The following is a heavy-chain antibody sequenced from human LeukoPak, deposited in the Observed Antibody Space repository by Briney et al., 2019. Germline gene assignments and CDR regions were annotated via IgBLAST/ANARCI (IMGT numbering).Heavy chain of an antibody. D-gene: IGHD2-15*01. CDR2: INPNSGGT. Sequence: ASVKVSCKASGYTFTGYYMHWVRQAPGQGPEWMGWINPNSGGTNYAQKFQGRVTMTRDTSISTAYMELSRLRSDDTAVYYCARGTPIGYCSGGSCQDAFDIWGQGTMVTVSS. CDR1: GYTFTGYY. J-gene: IGHJ3*02. CDR3: ARGTPIGYCSGGSCQDAFDI. V-gene: IGHV1-2*02.